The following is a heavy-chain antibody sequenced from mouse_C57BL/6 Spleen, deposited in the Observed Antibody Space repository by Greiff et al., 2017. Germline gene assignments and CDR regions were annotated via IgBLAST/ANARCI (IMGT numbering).Heavy chain of an antibody. CDR2: IWSDGST. Sequence: QVQLQQSGPGLVAPSQSLSITCTVSGFSLTSYGVHWVRQPPGKGLEWLVVIWSDGSTTYNSALKSRVSISKDNSKSKFFLKMNSLQTDDTAIYSCARHNYSGSTWDYWGQGTSVTVSS. V-gene: IGHV2-6-1*01. D-gene: IGHD1-1*01. J-gene: IGHJ4*01. CDR1: GFSLTSYG. CDR3: ARHNYSGSTWDY.